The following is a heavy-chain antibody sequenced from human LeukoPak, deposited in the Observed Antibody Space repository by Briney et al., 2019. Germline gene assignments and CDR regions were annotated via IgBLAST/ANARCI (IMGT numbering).Heavy chain of an antibody. Sequence: GGSLRLSCAASGSTFSSYSMNWVRQAPGKGLEWVSSISSSSSYIYYADSVKGRFTISRDNAKNSLYLQMNSLRAEDTAVYYCARGGIYQLPRSGSVFDYWGQGTLVTVSS. CDR2: ISSSSSYI. V-gene: IGHV3-21*01. CDR3: ARGGIYQLPRSGSVFDY. D-gene: IGHD2-2*01. J-gene: IGHJ4*02. CDR1: GSTFSSYS.